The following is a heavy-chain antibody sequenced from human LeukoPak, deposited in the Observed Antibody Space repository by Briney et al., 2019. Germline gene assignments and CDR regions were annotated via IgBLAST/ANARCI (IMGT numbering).Heavy chain of an antibody. Sequence: GGSLRLSCAASGFTFSSYGMHWVRQAPGKGLEWVAVISYDGSNKYYADSVKGRFTISRDNSKNTLYLQMNSLRAEDTAVYYCAKDFSSSFVVDYWGQGTLVTVSS. CDR1: GFTFSSYG. J-gene: IGHJ4*02. D-gene: IGHD6-6*01. V-gene: IGHV3-33*05. CDR2: ISYDGSNK. CDR3: AKDFSSSFVVDY.